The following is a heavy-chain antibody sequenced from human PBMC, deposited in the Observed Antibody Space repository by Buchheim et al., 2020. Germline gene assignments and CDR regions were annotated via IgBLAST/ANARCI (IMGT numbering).Heavy chain of an antibody. J-gene: IGHJ4*02. D-gene: IGHD3-10*01. Sequence: QVQLQESGPGLVKPSGTLSLTCAVSGGSISSSNWWSWVRQPPGKGLDWIGEIYPSWSTNYNPSLHSPIPISVDQSQNQFPLKLSSVTAADTAVYYCATGGLDYWGQGTL. V-gene: IGHV4-4*02. CDR2: IYPSWST. CDR1: GGSISSSNW. CDR3: ATGGLDY.